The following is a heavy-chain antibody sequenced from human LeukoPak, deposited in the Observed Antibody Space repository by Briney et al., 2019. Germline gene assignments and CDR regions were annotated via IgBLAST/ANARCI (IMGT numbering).Heavy chain of an antibody. CDR3: ALAHCSRTNCYYLDYFYYYMYV. CDR1: GASISSYD. CDR2: IYYSGTT. V-gene: IGHV4-59*01. J-gene: IGHJ6*03. Sequence: PSETLSLTCSASGASISSYDWTWIRQPPGKGLEWVANIYYSGTTNYNPTLKRRVTMSVDHSKKQFSLHLIPVTAAGTAVDFCALAHCSRTNCYYLDYFYYYMYVLGKGTTVTVSS. D-gene: IGHD2-2*01.